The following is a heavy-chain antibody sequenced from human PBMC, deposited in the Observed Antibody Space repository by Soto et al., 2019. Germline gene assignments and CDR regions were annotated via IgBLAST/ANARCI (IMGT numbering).Heavy chain of an antibody. CDR1: GGSISSYY. D-gene: IGHD6-19*01. CDR2: IYYSGTT. J-gene: IGHJ3*02. V-gene: IGHV4-59*01. CDR3: ARDPSSGYSSGWYRAFDI. Sequence: PSETLSLTCTVSGGSISSYYWSWIRQPPGKGLEWIGYIYYSGTTNYNPSLKSRITISVDTSKNQISLKLSSVTAADTAVYYCARDPSSGYSSGWYRAFDIWGQGTMVTVSS.